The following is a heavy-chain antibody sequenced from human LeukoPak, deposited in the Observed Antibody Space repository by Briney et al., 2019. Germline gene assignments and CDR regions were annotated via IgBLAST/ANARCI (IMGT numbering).Heavy chain of an antibody. CDR1: GFTFSSYG. V-gene: IGHV3-30*03. D-gene: IGHD6-13*01. J-gene: IGHJ4*02. CDR2: ISYDGSNK. Sequence: GGSLRLSCAASGFTFSSYGMHWVRQAPGKGLEWVAVISYDGSNKYYADSVKGRFTTSRDNSKNTLYLQMNSLRAEDTAVYYSATHSSSGGFDYWGQGTLVTVSS. CDR3: ATHSSSGGFDY.